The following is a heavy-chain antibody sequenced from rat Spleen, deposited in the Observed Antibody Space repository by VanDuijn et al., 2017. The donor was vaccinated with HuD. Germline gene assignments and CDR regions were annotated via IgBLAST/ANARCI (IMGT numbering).Heavy chain of an antibody. Sequence: QVQLKESGPGLVQPSQTLSLTCTVSGFSLTNYHVHWVRQPPGKGLEWMGGIWGDGITDYNSALTSRLSISRDTSKSQVFLKMNSLQTEDTAMYFCARADRETYAHFDHWGQGVMVTVSS. V-gene: IGHV2-27*01. J-gene: IGHJ2*01. CDR2: IWGDGIT. D-gene: IGHD1-6*01. CDR3: ARADRETYAHFDH. CDR1: GFSLTNYH.